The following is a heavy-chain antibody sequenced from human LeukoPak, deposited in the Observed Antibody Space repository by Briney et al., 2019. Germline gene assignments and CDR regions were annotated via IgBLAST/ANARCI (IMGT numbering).Heavy chain of an antibody. CDR3: ARGGGYSYGSFDY. Sequence: GGSLRLSCAASGFTFSSYSMNWVRQAPGKGLEWVSSISSSSSYINYADSVRGRFTISRDNAKNSLFLQMDSLRGEDTAVYYCARGGGYSYGSFDYWGQGTLVTVSS. V-gene: IGHV3-21*01. J-gene: IGHJ4*02. CDR1: GFTFSSYS. D-gene: IGHD5-18*01. CDR2: ISSSSSYI.